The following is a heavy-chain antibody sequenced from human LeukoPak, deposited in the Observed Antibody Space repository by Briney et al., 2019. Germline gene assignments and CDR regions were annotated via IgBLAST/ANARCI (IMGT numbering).Heavy chain of an antibody. Sequence: ASVKVSCKASGYTFTSYYMHWVRQAPGQGLEWMGIINPSGGSTSYAQKFQGRVTMTRDTSTSTVYMELSSLRSEDTAVYYCARTDKVITVTTSTSGLYFDYWGQGTLVTVSS. V-gene: IGHV1-46*01. CDR3: ARTDKVITVTTSTSGLYFDY. D-gene: IGHD4-17*01. J-gene: IGHJ4*02. CDR1: GYTFTSYY. CDR2: INPSGGST.